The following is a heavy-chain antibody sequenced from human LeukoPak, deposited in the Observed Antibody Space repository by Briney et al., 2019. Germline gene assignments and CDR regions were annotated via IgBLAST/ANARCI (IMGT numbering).Heavy chain of an antibody. D-gene: IGHD3/OR15-3a*01. CDR1: GFTFSRYW. Sequence: GRSLRLSCAASGFTFSRYWMNWVRQAPGKGLEWVANIKEDASAKYYVDSVKGRFTISKDNAKNSLYLQMNSLRAEDMAVYYCARDAGTGFDYWGQGILVIVSS. CDR2: IKEDASAK. V-gene: IGHV3-7*01. J-gene: IGHJ4*02. CDR3: ARDAGTGFDY.